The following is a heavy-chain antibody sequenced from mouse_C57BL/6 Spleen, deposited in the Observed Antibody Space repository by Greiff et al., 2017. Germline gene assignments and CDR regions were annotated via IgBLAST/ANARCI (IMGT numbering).Heavy chain of an antibody. Sequence: EVQLQQSGAELVRPGASVKLSCTASGFNIKDDYMHWVKQRPEQGLEWIGWIDPENGDTEYASKFQGKATITADTSSNTAYLQLSSLTSEDTAVYYCTFYYYGSSYYYARDYWGQGTSVTVSS. J-gene: IGHJ4*01. CDR3: TFYYYGSSYYYARDY. D-gene: IGHD1-1*01. V-gene: IGHV14-4*01. CDR2: IDPENGDT. CDR1: GFNIKDDY.